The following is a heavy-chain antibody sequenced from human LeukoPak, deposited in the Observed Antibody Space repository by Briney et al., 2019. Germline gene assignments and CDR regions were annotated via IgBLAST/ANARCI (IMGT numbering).Heavy chain of an antibody. CDR2: ISGSGGST. Sequence: PGGSLRLSCAASGFTFSSYAMSWVRQAPGKGLVWVSAISGSGGSTYYADSVKGRFTISRDNSKNTLYLQMNSLRAEDTAVYYCVARPAAMRRFDPWGQGTLVTVSS. CDR1: GFTFSSYA. J-gene: IGHJ5*02. CDR3: VARPAAMRRFDP. D-gene: IGHD2-2*01. V-gene: IGHV3-23*01.